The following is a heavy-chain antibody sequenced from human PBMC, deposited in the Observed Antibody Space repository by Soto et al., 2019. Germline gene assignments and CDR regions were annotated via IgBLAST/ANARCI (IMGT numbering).Heavy chain of an antibody. D-gene: IGHD3-3*01. Sequence: SETLSLTCTVSGGSISSGDYYWSWIRQPPGKGLEWIGYIYYSGSTYYNPSLKSRVTISVDTSKHQFSLKLSSVTAADTAVYYCDGDNRLGILYGGMDVWGQGTTVTVSS. V-gene: IGHV4-30-4*01. J-gene: IGHJ6*02. CDR3: DGDNRLGILYGGMDV. CDR2: IYYSGST. CDR1: GGSISSGDYY.